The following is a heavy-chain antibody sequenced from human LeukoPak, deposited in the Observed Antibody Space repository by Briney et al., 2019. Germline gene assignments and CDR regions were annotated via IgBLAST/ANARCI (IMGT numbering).Heavy chain of an antibody. V-gene: IGHV3-23*01. CDR2: ISGPGDTT. CDR3: AKDRGY. Sequence: GGSLRLSCAASGFTFSNNWMSWVRQAPGKGLEWVSAISGPGDTTFYADSVKGRFTISRDNSKNTLGLQMNSLRADDTAVYYCAKDRGYWGQGTLVTVSS. CDR1: GFTFSNNW. J-gene: IGHJ4*02.